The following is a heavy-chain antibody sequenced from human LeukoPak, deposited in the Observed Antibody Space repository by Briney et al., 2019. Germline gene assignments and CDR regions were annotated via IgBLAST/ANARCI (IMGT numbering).Heavy chain of an antibody. Sequence: PSETLSLTCTVSGVSTSSYYWSWIRQPPGQGLEWIGYVYYSGNTNYSPSLKSRVTISIDTSRNQFSLRLSSVTAADTAVYYCARVGSGCFDSWGQGTLVTVPS. CDR1: GVSTSSYY. J-gene: IGHJ4*02. D-gene: IGHD6-19*01. V-gene: IGHV4-59*01. CDR2: VYYSGNT. CDR3: ARVGSGCFDS.